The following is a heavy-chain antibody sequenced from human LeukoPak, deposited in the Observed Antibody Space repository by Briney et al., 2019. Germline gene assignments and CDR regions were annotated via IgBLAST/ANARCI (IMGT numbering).Heavy chain of an antibody. V-gene: IGHV3-21*01. Sequence: PGGSLRLSCAASRFTFSSYSMNWVRQAPGKGLEWVSSISTSSIYIYYADSMKGRFTISRDNAKNSLYLQMNSLTAEDTAVYYCARHSDYDILTGPNDYWGQGTLVTVSS. CDR2: ISTSSIYI. CDR1: RFTFSSYS. CDR3: ARHSDYDILTGPNDY. D-gene: IGHD3-9*01. J-gene: IGHJ4*02.